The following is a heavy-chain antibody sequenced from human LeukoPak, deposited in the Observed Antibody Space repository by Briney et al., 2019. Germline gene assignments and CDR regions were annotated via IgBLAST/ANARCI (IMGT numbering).Heavy chain of an antibody. J-gene: IGHJ4*02. D-gene: IGHD3-10*01. V-gene: IGHV1-46*01. CDR3: AGEGVRGVITFDY. Sequence: GASVKVSCKASGYTFTSYYMHWVRQAPGQGLEWMGIINPSGGSTSYAQKFQGRVTMTRDMSTSTVYMELSSLRSEDTAVYYCAGEGVRGVITFDYWGQGTLVTVSS. CDR2: INPSGGST. CDR1: GYTFTSYY.